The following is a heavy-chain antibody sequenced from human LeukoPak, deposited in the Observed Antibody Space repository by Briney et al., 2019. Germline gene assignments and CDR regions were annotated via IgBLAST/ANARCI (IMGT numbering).Heavy chain of an antibody. J-gene: IGHJ4*02. V-gene: IGHV3-23*01. CDR1: GGSISSYY. CDR2: ISGSGGST. D-gene: IGHD1-26*01. Sequence: ETLSLTSTVSGGSISSYYWSWIRQPPGKGLEWVSAISGSGGSTYYADSVKGRFTISRDNSKNTLYLQMNSLRAEDTAVYYCANPTIKLERGNWGQGTLVTVSS. CDR3: ANPTIKLERGN.